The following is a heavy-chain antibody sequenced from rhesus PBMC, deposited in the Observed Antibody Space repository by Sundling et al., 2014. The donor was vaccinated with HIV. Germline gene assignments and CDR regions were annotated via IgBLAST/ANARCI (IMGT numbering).Heavy chain of an antibody. CDR2: LYSTSGNT. CDR3: AMGGTFYSDGGRLDY. Sequence: QVQLQESGPGLLKPSETLSLTCAVSGGSISGGYGWGWIRQSPGKGLEWIGSLYSTSGNTYYNPSLKSRVTISTDTSKQHFSLKLSSVTAADTAVYYCAMGGTFYSDGGRLDYWGQGVLVTVSS. D-gene: IGHD3-28*01. V-gene: IGHV4-76*01. CDR1: GGSISGGYG. J-gene: IGHJ4*01.